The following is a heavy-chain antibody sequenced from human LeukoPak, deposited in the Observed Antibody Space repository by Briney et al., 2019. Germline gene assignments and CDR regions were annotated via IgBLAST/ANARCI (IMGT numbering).Heavy chain of an antibody. V-gene: IGHV4-39*01. CDR1: GGSISSSSYY. CDR3: GQGSGILFDY. Sequence: SETLPLTCTVSGGSISSSSYYWGWIRQPPGKGLEWIGSIYYSGSTYYNPSLKSRVTISVDTSKNQFSLKLSSVTAADTAAYYCGQGSGILFDYWGQGTLVTVSS. J-gene: IGHJ4*02. D-gene: IGHD3-10*01. CDR2: IYYSGST.